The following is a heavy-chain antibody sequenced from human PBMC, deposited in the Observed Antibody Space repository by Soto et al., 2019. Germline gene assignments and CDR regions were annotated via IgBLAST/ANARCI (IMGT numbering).Heavy chain of an antibody. V-gene: IGHV4-31*03. D-gene: IGHD6-6*01. J-gene: IGHJ4*02. CDR3: ARASRSSSAADY. Sequence: QVQLQESGPGLVKPSQTLSLTCSVSGESISSGGYYWIWNRHHPGKGLEWIGYIYDSESAYYNPSLKSRVTISVDTSKNHFAMRLSSVTAADTAVYYCARASRSSSAADYWGQGTLATVSS. CDR2: IYDSESA. CDR1: GESISSGGYY.